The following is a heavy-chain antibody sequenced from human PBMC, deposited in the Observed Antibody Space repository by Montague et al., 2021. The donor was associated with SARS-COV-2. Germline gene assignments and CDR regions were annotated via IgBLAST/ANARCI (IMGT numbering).Heavy chain of an antibody. J-gene: IGHJ4*02. CDR1: GDSMNNYY. CDR2: INYSGST. Sequence: SETLSLTCIVSGDSMNNYYWSWIRQPPGKGLEWIGYINYSGSTHYNPPLQSRVTLSKDTSKNQFSLRLTSVTAADTAMYFCARAPIYRSSWYAYFDYWGQGTLVTVSS. V-gene: IGHV4-59*01. CDR3: ARAPIYRSSWYAYFDY. D-gene: IGHD6-13*01.